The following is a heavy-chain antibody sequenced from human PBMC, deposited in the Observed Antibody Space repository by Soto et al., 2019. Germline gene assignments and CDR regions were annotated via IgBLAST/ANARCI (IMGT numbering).Heavy chain of an antibody. V-gene: IGHV3-23*01. CDR3: AKGVPGIAVAGTGYFQH. D-gene: IGHD6-19*01. Sequence: GGSLRLSCAASGFTFSSYAMSWVRQAPGKGLEWVSGISGSGDSTYYADSVKGRFTISRDNSKKTVYLQMNSLRAEDSAVYYCAKGVPGIAVAGTGYFQHWGQGT. CDR2: ISGSGDST. CDR1: GFTFSSYA. J-gene: IGHJ1*01.